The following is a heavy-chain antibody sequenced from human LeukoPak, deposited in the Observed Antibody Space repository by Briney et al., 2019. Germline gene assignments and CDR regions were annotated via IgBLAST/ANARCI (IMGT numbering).Heavy chain of an antibody. CDR2: ISTNGGST. Sequence: GGSLRLSCAASGFTFSNYAMYWVRQAPGRGLEYVSAISTNGGSTDYANSVKGRFTISRDNSDDRVFLQMGTLRAEDMAVYYCARGGYYDSSGSFDYWGQGILVTVSS. CDR3: ARGGYYDSSGSFDY. CDR1: GFTFSNYA. D-gene: IGHD3-22*01. J-gene: IGHJ4*02. V-gene: IGHV3-64*01.